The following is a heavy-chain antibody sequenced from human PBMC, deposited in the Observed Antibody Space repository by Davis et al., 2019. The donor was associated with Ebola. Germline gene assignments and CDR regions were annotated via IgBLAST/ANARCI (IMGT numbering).Heavy chain of an antibody. D-gene: IGHD4-17*01. CDR3: ARVSGDYTTFDY. CDR1: GYTFTSYG. CDR2: ISAYNGNT. V-gene: IGHV1-18*01. J-gene: IGHJ4*02. Sequence: ASVKVSCKASGYTFTSYGISWVRQAPGQGLEWMGWISAYNGNTNYAQKLQGRVTMTRDTSISTAYMELSRLRSDDTAVYYCARVSGDYTTFDYWGQGTLVTVSS.